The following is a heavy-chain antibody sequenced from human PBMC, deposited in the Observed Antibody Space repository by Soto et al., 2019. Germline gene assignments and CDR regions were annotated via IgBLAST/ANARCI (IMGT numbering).Heavy chain of an antibody. CDR3: ARRDFYGGNFDL. D-gene: IGHD3-16*01. V-gene: IGHV4-39*01. Sequence: QLQLQESGPGLVKPSETLSLTCTVSNGSISSSNYYWAWIRQPPGKGLEWIGSIYYSGTTYYKPSPKCRLTISVDTSKNQFSLRLTSVPAADTAVYYCARRDFYGGNFDLWGRGTLVTVSS. CDR1: NGSISSSNYY. CDR2: IYYSGTT. J-gene: IGHJ2*01.